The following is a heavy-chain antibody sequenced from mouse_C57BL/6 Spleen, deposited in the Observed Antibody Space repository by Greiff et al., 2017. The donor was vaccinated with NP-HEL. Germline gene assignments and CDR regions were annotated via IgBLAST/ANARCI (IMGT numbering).Heavy chain of an antibody. CDR1: GFTFSDFY. D-gene: IGHD2-3*01. V-gene: IGHV7-1*01. CDR2: SRNKANDYTT. J-gene: IGHJ4*01. Sequence: EVKLVESGGGLVQSGRSLRLSCATSGFTFSDFYMEWVRQAPGKGLEWIAASRNKANDYTTEYSASVKGRFSGSRDTSQSILYLQMNALRAEDTAIYYCARDDGYYERGYAMDYWGQGTSVTVSS. CDR3: ARDDGYYERGYAMDY.